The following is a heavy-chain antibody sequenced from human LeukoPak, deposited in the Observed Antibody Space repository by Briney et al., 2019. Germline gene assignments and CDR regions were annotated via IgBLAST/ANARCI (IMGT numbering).Heavy chain of an antibody. CDR1: GGSFSGYY. CDR2: INHSGST. J-gene: IGHJ4*02. D-gene: IGHD6-19*01. Sequence: SETLSLTCAVYGGSFSGYYWSWIRQPPGKGLEWIGEINHSGSTNYNPSLKSRVTISVDTSKNQFSLELSSVTAADTAVYYCARAQYSSGWYADYWGQGTLVTVSS. V-gene: IGHV4-34*01. CDR3: ARAQYSSGWYADY.